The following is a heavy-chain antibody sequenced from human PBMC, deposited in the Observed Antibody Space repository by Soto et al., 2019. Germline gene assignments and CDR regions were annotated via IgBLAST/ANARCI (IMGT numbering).Heavy chain of an antibody. CDR2: ISYDGSNK. J-gene: IGHJ4*02. CDR1: GFTFSSYD. V-gene: IGHV3-30*03. D-gene: IGHD2-15*01. Sequence: HVQLVESGGAVVQPGRSLRLSCAASGFTFSSYDMHWVRQAPGKGLEWVAVISYDGSNKYYADSVKGRFTISRDNSKNTLYLQMNSLRTEDTAVYYCATKIVAATSDYWGQGTQVTVSS. CDR3: ATKIVAATSDY.